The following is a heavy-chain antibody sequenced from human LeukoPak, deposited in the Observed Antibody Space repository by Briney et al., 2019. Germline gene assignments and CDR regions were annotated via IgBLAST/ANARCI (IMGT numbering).Heavy chain of an antibody. V-gene: IGHV3-53*01. Sequence: GGSLRLSCAASGFLVNTNYMTWVRQAPGRGLEWVSFIYGDGNTYYADSVKGRFTISRDISKNAVYLQMNSLRAEDTAVYYCARDSYGDANFDSWGQGTLVTVPS. CDR2: IYGDGNT. CDR3: ARDSYGDANFDS. CDR1: GFLVNTNY. D-gene: IGHD4-17*01. J-gene: IGHJ4*02.